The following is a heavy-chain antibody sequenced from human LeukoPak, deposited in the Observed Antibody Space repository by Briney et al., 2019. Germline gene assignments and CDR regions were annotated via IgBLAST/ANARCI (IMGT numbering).Heavy chain of an antibody. Sequence: GGSLRLSCAASGFTFSSYSMNWVRQAPGKGLEWVSYISSSSSTIYYADSVKGRFTISRDNAKNSLYLQMNSLRAEDTAVYYCARASDIIVVVPAAPPLFGYMDVWGKGTTVTVSS. V-gene: IGHV3-48*01. CDR3: ARASDIIVVVPAAPPLFGYMDV. CDR2: ISSSSSTI. J-gene: IGHJ6*03. D-gene: IGHD2-2*01. CDR1: GFTFSSYS.